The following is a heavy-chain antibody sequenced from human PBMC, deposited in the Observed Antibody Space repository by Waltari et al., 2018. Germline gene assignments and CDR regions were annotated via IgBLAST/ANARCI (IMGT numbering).Heavy chain of an antibody. CDR2: IKQDGSEE. CDR1: GISFSSLW. Sequence: EVQLVEPGGGLVRPGGDVRRSCAACGISFSSLWVAWVRQAPGKGLEWVANIKQDGSEEYYVDSVKGRFTISKDNAKNSLYLQMNSLRAEDTAVYFCARERRGQSGWYYFDFWGQGSLVTVSS. J-gene: IGHJ4*02. D-gene: IGHD6-19*01. V-gene: IGHV3-7*01. CDR3: ARERRGQSGWYYFDF.